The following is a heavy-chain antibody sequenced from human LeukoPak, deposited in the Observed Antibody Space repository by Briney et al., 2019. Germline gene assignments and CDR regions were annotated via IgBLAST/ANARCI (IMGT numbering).Heavy chain of an antibody. J-gene: IGHJ4*02. CDR2: NNPNSGGT. V-gene: IGHV1-2*02. CDR1: GYTFTGYY. D-gene: IGHD6-19*01. CDR3: ARDHAQRGWYLTSDYYFDY. Sequence: ASVKVSCKASGYTFTGYYMHWVRQAPGQGLEWMGLNNPNSGGTNYAQKFQGRVTMTRDTSISTAYMELSRLRSDDTAVYYCARDHAQRGWYLTSDYYFDYWGQGTLVTVSS.